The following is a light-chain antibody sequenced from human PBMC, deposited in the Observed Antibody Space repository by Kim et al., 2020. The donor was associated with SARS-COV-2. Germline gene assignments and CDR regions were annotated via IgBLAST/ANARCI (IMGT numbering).Light chain of an antibody. J-gene: IGKJ1*01. CDR2: GAS. V-gene: IGKV3-15*01. CDR3: QQYNNWPPIT. Sequence: SPGEKATQSTRASLSLSLSFAWYQQRTGQAPRLLGYGASTRATGIPDRFSGGGSETELTLTISKLQCEEFAVYYCQQYNNWPPITFGQGTKVEIK. CDR1: LSLSLS.